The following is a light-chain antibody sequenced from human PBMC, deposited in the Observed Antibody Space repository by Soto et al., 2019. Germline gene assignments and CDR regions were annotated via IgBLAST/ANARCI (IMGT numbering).Light chain of an antibody. CDR3: QSYDNSLRAYV. Sequence: QSVLTQPPSVSGAPGQRLTISCAGTSSNIGAGFDVHWYQQLPGTAPKLLIYANDDRPSGVPDRCSGSTSGTSASLAITGLQAEDAADYYCQSYDNSLRAYVFGGGTQLTVL. CDR1: SSNIGAGFD. V-gene: IGLV1-40*01. J-gene: IGLJ7*01. CDR2: AND.